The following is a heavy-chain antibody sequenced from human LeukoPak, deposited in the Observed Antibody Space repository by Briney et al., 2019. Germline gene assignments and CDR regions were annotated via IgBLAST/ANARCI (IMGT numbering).Heavy chain of an antibody. D-gene: IGHD3-9*01. CDR1: GGSISSSSYY. Sequence: PSETLSLTCTVSGGSISSSSYYWGWIRQPPGKGLEWIGSIYYSGSTYYNPSLKSRVTISVDTSKNQFSLKLSSVTAANTAVYYCARAGPRYFDWAVDYWGQGTLVTVSS. J-gene: IGHJ4*02. V-gene: IGHV4-39*07. CDR3: ARAGPRYFDWAVDY. CDR2: IYYSGST.